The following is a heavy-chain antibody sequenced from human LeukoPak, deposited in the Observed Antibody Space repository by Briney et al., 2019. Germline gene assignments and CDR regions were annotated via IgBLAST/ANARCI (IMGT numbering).Heavy chain of an antibody. CDR1: GYTLTSYD. J-gene: IGHJ3*02. V-gene: IGHV1-18*01. D-gene: IGHD3-10*01. Sequence: ASVKVSCKASGYTLTSYDISWVRQAPGQGLEWMGWISAYNGNTNYAQKLQGRVTMTTDTSTSTAYMELRSLRSDDTAVYYCARDFLLWFGELPRWAFDIWGQGTMVTVSS. CDR2: ISAYNGNT. CDR3: ARDFLLWFGELPRWAFDI.